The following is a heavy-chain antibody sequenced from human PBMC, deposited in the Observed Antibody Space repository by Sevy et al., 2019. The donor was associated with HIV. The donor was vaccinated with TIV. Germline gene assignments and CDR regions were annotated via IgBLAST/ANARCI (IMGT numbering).Heavy chain of an antibody. V-gene: IGHV3-43*01. CDR2: ISWDGGST. D-gene: IGHD6-13*01. CDR1: GFTFDDYT. J-gene: IGHJ4*02. Sequence: GGSLRLSCAASGFTFDDYTMHWVRQAPGKGLEWVSLISWDGGSTYYADSLKGRFTISRDNSKNSLYLQMNSLRTEDTALYYCAKGPFRYSSSWIYFDYWGQGTLVTVSS. CDR3: AKGPFRYSSSWIYFDY.